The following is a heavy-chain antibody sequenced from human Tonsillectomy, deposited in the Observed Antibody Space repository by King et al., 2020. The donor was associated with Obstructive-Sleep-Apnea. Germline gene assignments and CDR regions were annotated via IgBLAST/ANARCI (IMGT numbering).Heavy chain of an antibody. Sequence: VQLVESGAEVKKPGASVKVSCKASGYTFTNYGICWVRQAPGQGPEWMGWISGYSGNANFAQKFPGRVTMTTETSTGTAYMELRSLRSDDTAVYYCARSKSAAAAGNFDYWGQGTLVTVSS. D-gene: IGHD6-13*01. CDR3: ARSKSAAAAGNFDY. J-gene: IGHJ4*02. CDR1: GYTFTNYG. CDR2: ISGYSGNA. V-gene: IGHV1-18*04.